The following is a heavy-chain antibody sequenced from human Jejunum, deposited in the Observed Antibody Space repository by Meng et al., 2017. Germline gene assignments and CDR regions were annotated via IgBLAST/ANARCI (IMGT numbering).Heavy chain of an antibody. CDR2: VYHSGST. Sequence: QVQLKESGPGLVKPSETLSLTCAVSGGSIESNNWWTWICQPPGQGLEWIGEVYHSGSTHYNPSLQSRVTISIDNSKNRFSLSLNSVTAADTAIYYCARADYVRYFDLWGRGTQVTVSS. V-gene: IGHV4-4*02. CDR3: ARADYVRYFDL. CDR1: GGSIESNNW. J-gene: IGHJ2*01. D-gene: IGHD3-10*02.